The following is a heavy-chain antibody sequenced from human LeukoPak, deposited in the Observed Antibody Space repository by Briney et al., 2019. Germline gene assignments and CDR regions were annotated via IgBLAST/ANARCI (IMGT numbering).Heavy chain of an antibody. CDR1: GFTFSSYG. Sequence: GGSLRLSCAASGFTFSSYGMHWVRQAPGKGLEWVAVISYDGSNKYYADSVKGRFTISRDNSKNTLYLQMNSLRAEDTAVYYCAKETLNKSYYYDSSGYFDYWGQGTLVTVSS. J-gene: IGHJ4*02. CDR3: AKETLNKSYYYDSSGYFDY. CDR2: ISYDGSNK. D-gene: IGHD3-22*01. V-gene: IGHV3-30*18.